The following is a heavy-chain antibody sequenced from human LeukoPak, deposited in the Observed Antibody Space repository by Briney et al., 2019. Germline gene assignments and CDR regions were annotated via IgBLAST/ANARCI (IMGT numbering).Heavy chain of an antibody. CDR3: ARDPPYCSGGSCYSGGMDV. CDR1: GVSISSGGYY. CDR2: IYYSGST. D-gene: IGHD2-15*01. V-gene: IGHV4-31*03. Sequence: PSETLSLTCTVSGVSISSGGYYWSSVRQHPRKSLEWSGYIYYSGSTYYNPSLKSRVTISVDTSKNQFSLKLSSVTAADTAVYYCARDPPYCSGGSCYSGGMDVWGQGTTVTVSS. J-gene: IGHJ6*02.